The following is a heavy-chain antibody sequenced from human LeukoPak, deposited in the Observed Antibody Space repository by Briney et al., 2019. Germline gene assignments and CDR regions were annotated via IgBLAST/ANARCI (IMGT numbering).Heavy chain of an antibody. CDR3: ARSDYDWYFDL. D-gene: IGHD4-17*01. CDR2: IYYSGST. Sequence: SETLSLTCTVSGGSISSSSYYWSWIRQPPGKGLEWIGYIYYSGSTNYNPSLKSRVTISVDTSKNQFSLKLSSVTAADTAVYYCARSDYDWYFDLWGRGTLVTVSS. V-gene: IGHV4-61*01. CDR1: GGSISSSSYY. J-gene: IGHJ2*01.